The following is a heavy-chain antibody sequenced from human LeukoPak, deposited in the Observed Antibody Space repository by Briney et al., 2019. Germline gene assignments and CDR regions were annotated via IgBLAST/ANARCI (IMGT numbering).Heavy chain of an antibody. V-gene: IGHV4-39*01. Sequence: SETLSLTCTVSGGSISSSSYYWGWIRQPPGKGLEWIGSIYYSGSTYYNPSLKSRVTISVDTSKNQFPLKLSSVTAADTAVYYCARPSGSYSRWFDPWGQGTLVTVSS. CDR3: ARPSGSYSRWFDP. J-gene: IGHJ5*02. CDR2: IYYSGST. CDR1: GGSISSSSYY. D-gene: IGHD1-26*01.